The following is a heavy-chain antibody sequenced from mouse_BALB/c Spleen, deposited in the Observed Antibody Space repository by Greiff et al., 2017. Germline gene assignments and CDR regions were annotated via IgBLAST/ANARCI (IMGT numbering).Heavy chain of an antibody. CDR1: GFTFSSYA. CDR2: ISSGGSYT. V-gene: IGHV5-9-3*01. CDR3: ARGGYGNYDYYAIDY. Sequence: EVQRVESGGGLVKPGGSLKLSCAASGFTFSSYAMSWVRQTPEKRLEWVATISSGGSYTYYPDSVKGRFTISRDNAKNTLYLQMSSLRSEDTAMYDCARGGYGNYDYYAIDYWGQGTSVTVSA. J-gene: IGHJ4*01. D-gene: IGHD2-10*02.